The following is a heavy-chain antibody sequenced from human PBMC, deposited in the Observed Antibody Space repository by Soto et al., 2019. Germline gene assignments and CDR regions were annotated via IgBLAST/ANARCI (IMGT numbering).Heavy chain of an antibody. V-gene: IGHV4-34*01. CDR1: GGSFSGYY. J-gene: IGHJ4*02. CDR3: AREGSGLFDY. CDR2: INHSGRT. D-gene: IGHD3-10*01. Sequence: QVQLQQWGAGLLKPSETLSLTCAVYGGSFSGYYWSWIRQPPGKGLEWIGEINHSGRTNYNPSLKSRVTISVDTSKNQFSLKLSSVTAADTAVYYCAREGSGLFDYWGQGTLVTVSS.